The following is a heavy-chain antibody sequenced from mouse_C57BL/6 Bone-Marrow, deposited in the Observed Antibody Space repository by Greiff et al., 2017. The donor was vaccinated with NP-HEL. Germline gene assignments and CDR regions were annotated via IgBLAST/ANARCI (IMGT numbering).Heavy chain of an antibody. CDR2: IYPRSGNT. J-gene: IGHJ3*01. Sequence: QVQLQQSGAELARPGASVKLSCKASGYTFTSYGISWVKQRTGQGLEWIGEIYPRSGNTYYNEKFKGKATLTADKSSSAAYMELRSLTSEDSAVYFCARLDSPYYYGSSYRFAYWGQGTLVTVSA. CDR3: ARLDSPYYYGSSYRFAY. D-gene: IGHD1-1*01. V-gene: IGHV1-81*01. CDR1: GYTFTSYG.